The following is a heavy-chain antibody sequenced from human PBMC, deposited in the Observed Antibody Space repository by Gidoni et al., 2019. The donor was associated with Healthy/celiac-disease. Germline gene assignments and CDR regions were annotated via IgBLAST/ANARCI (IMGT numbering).Heavy chain of an antibody. CDR2: ISWNSGRI. V-gene: IGHV3-9*01. Sequence: EVKLVESGGGWVQPGRSLRLSCAAAGFTFDAYAMHWFRQAPVKGLGWVSGISWNSGRICYADSVKGRFTISRDNAKNSLYLQMNSLRAEDTALYYCAKALQMSVAGTFDYWGQGTLVTVSS. D-gene: IGHD6-19*01. CDR3: AKALQMSVAGTFDY. J-gene: IGHJ4*02. CDR1: GFTFDAYA.